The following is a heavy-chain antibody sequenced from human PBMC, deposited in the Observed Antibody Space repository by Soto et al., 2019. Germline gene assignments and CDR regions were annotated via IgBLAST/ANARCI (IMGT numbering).Heavy chain of an antibody. Sequence: QVQLQQWGAGLLKPSETLSLTCAVYGGSFSAYYWSWIRQPPGKGLEWIGEINHSGSTNYNPSLKRRVTISVGTSKNQFSRKLSSVPAADTAVYYCARGQSSLLLDCWGQGIRVTVSS. J-gene: IGHJ4*02. CDR3: ARGQSSLLLDC. D-gene: IGHD2-8*02. CDR2: INHSGST. CDR1: GGSFSAYY. V-gene: IGHV4-34*01.